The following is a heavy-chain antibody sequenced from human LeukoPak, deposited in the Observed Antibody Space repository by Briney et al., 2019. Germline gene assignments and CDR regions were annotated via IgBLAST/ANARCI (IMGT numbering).Heavy chain of an antibody. J-gene: IGHJ4*02. Sequence: AGGSLRLSCAASGFTFSSYAMSWVRQAPGKGLEWVSVLYGGGSTYYIDSVKGRFTISRDNSKNTLYLQMNSLKAEDTAVYYCARTPNFGGNGIDYWGQGTLVTVSS. D-gene: IGHD4-23*01. CDR3: ARTPNFGGNGIDY. CDR2: LYGGGST. V-gene: IGHV3-53*01. CDR1: GFTFSSYA.